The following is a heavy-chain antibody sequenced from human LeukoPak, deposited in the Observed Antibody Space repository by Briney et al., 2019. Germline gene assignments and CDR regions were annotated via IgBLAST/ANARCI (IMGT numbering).Heavy chain of an antibody. CDR3: AKAYSSGWRTWVYFDY. CDR2: LSNTGSDI. Sequence: GGSLRLSCAVSGFTFSDHYMTWIRQAPGKGLEYISYLSNTGSDISYADSVKGRFTISRDNSKNTLYLQMNSLRAEDTAVYYCAKAYSSGWRTWVYFDYWGQGTLVTVSS. V-gene: IGHV3-11*04. CDR1: GFTFSDHY. D-gene: IGHD6-19*01. J-gene: IGHJ4*02.